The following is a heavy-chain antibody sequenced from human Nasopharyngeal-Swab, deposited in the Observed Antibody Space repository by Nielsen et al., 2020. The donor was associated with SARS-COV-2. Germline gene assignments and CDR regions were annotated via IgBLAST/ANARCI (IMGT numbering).Heavy chain of an antibody. J-gene: IGHJ3*02. CDR2: IGSIGTDT. CDR1: GFTFSRYS. CDR3: ARPLGYCSGGTCVGTKTFDI. Sequence: GGSLRLSCAASGFTFSRYSMHWVRQAPGKGLEYVSAIGSIGTDTYYADSVKGRFTISRDNSKSTVDLQMNSLRVEDTAVYYCARPLGYCSGGTCVGTKTFDIWGQGTMVTVSS. V-gene: IGHV3-64*02. D-gene: IGHD2-15*01.